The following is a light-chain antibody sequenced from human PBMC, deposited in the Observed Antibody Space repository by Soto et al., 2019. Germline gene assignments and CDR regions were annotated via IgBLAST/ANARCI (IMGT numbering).Light chain of an antibody. CDR3: QQYNNYWT. CDR2: DAS. CDR1: QSISSW. J-gene: IGKJ1*01. V-gene: IGKV1-5*01. Sequence: DIQMTQSPSALSSSLGDRVTLTCRASQSISSWLAWYQQKPGKAPKLLIYDASSLESGVPSRFSGSGSATEFTLTISSLQPDDFATYYCQQYNNYWTFGQGTKVDIK.